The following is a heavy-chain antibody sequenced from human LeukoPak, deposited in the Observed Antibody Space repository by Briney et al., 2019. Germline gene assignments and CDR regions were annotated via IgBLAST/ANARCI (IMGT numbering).Heavy chain of an antibody. CDR2: ISSSGSTI. D-gene: IGHD6-13*01. J-gene: IGHJ4*02. V-gene: IGHV3-48*03. CDR1: GFTFSSYE. Sequence: GGSLRLSCAASGFTFSSYEMNWVRQAAGNGLEWVSYISSSGSTIYYADSVKGRFTISRDNAKNSLYLQMNSLRAEDTAVYYCARRDSSWDYWGQGTLVTVSS. CDR3: ARRDSSWDY.